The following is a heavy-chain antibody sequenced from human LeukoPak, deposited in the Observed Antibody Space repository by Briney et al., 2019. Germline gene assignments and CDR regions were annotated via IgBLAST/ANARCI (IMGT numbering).Heavy chain of an antibody. CDR3: ARSYGSGSYYNDY. CDR2: INHSGST. J-gene: IGHJ4*02. Sequence: PSETLSPTCAVYGGSFSGYYWSWIRQPPGKGLEWIGEINHSGSTNYNPSLKSRVTISVDTSKNQFSLKLSSVTAADTAVYYCARSYGSGSYYNDYWGQGTLVTVSS. CDR1: GGSFSGYY. D-gene: IGHD3-10*01. V-gene: IGHV4-34*01.